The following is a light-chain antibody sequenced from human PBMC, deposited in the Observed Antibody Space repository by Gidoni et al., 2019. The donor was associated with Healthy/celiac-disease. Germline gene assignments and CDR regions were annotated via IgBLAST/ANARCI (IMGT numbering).Light chain of an antibody. CDR2: GKS. J-gene: IGLJ3*02. CDR3: QSYDSSLSGWV. Sequence: QSVLTPPPSLSVAPGQRVTIPCTGRTPNIGAGYAVHWYQQVPGTAPKLLIYGKSNRSSGVPDRCSGSKSGSSASLAITRLQAEDEADYYCQSYDSSLSGWVFGGGTKLTVL. CDR1: TPNIGAGYA. V-gene: IGLV1-40*01.